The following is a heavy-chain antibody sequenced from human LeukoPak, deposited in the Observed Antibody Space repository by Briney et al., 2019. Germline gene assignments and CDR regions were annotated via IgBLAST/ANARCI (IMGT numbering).Heavy chain of an antibody. Sequence: PSETLFLTCTVSGGSISSGGYYWSWIRQPPGKGLEWIGYIYYSGSTNYNPSLKSRVTISVDTSKNQFSLKLSSVTAADTAVYYCARMTTEDDPPYYFDYWGQGTLVTVSS. J-gene: IGHJ4*02. CDR3: ARMTTEDDPPYYFDY. CDR2: IYYSGST. D-gene: IGHD4-17*01. V-gene: IGHV4-61*08. CDR1: GGSISSGGYY.